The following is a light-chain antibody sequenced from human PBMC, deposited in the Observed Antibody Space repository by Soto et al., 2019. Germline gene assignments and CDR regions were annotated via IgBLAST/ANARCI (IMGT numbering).Light chain of an antibody. Sequence: QMTQSPSSLSASLEDKYTITCGASQAIRNELGWYQQKPGKAPKRLIYAASSLKSGVPSRFSGSGSGTEFTLTISSLQPEDFATYYCLQHNSYPRTFGGGPNVDI. J-gene: IGKJ4*01. CDR2: AAS. CDR3: LQHNSYPRT. V-gene: IGKV1-17*01. CDR1: QAIRNE.